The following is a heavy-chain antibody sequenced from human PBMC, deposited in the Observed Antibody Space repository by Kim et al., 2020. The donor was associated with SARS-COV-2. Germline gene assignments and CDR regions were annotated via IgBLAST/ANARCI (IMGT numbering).Heavy chain of an antibody. J-gene: IGHJ6*02. Sequence: SQTLSLTCDISGDSVSTNSASWHWLRQSPSRGLEWLGRTYYRSKWYNDYAVSVRSRIIINPDTSKNQFSLQLNSVTPEDTAVYYCARRCSYKMDVWGQGTTVTVSS. V-gene: IGHV6-1*01. CDR3: ARRCSYKMDV. CDR2: TYYRSKWYN. D-gene: IGHD2-15*01. CDR1: GDSVSTNSAS.